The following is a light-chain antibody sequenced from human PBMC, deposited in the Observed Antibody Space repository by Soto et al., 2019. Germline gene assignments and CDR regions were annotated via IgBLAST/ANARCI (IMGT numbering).Light chain of an antibody. CDR3: SSYRSSSTYV. V-gene: IGLV2-14*03. Sequence: QSVLTQPASVSGSPGQSITISCTGTSSDVGGYNYVSWYQQHPDKAPKLMIYDVSNRPSGVSNRFSGSKSGNTASLTISGLQAEDEADYYCSSYRSSSTYVFGTGTKVTVL. J-gene: IGLJ1*01. CDR2: DVS. CDR1: SSDVGGYNY.